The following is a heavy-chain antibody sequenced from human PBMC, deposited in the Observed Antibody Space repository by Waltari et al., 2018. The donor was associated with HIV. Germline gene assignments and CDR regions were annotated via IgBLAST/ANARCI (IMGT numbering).Heavy chain of an antibody. CDR1: GLIISRYG. CDR3: VKDLSGGWSLDY. Sequence: VQLVEYGAGVVQPGGSLSLSCVASGLIISRYGTPCVPQVPGKGLEWGALIQNDERNKYYADSVKGRFTISRDSSTNVLFLQMNSLGVENSALYYCVKDLSGGWSLDYWGQGTLVTVS. V-gene: IGHV3-30*02. CDR2: IQNDERNK. J-gene: IGHJ4*02. D-gene: IGHD6-19*01.